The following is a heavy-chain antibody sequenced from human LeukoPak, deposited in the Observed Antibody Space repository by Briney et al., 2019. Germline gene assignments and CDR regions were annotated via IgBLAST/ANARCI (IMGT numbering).Heavy chain of an antibody. CDR3: ARNGSASDAFDI. V-gene: IGHV3-53*05. J-gene: IGHJ3*02. Sequence: PGGSLRLSCAASGFTVSVNYMSSVRQAPGKGLEWVSLIYSAGSTYYADSVKGRFTISRDNSKNTLFLQMNSLVDEDTAVYYCARNGSASDAFDIWGQGTMVTVSS. CDR1: GFTVSVNY. D-gene: IGHD5-24*01. CDR2: IYSAGST.